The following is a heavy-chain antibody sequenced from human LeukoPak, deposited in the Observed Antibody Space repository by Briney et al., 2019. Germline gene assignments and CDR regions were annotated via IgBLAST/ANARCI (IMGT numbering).Heavy chain of an antibody. D-gene: IGHD1-26*01. CDR2: INHSGST. Sequence: SETLSLTCAVYGGSFSGYYWSWIRQPPGKGLERIGEINHSGSTNYNPSLKSRVTISVDTSKNQFSLKLSSVTAADTAVYYCARNSGSFWGQGTLVTVSS. J-gene: IGHJ4*02. CDR1: GGSFSGYY. CDR3: ARNSGSF. V-gene: IGHV4-34*01.